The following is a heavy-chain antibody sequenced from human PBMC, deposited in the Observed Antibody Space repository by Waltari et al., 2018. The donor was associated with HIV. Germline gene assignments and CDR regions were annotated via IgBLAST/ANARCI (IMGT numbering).Heavy chain of an antibody. Sequence: QLQLQESGPGLVKPSETLSLTCTVSGGSISSSSYYWGWIRQPPGKGLEWIGSIYYSGSTYSNPSLKSRVTISVDTSKTPFSLKLGSVTAADTAVYYCATGVVVAATGDYYYYGMDVWGQGTTVTVSS. D-gene: IGHD2-15*01. J-gene: IGHJ6*02. CDR2: IYYSGST. CDR1: GGSISSSSYY. V-gene: IGHV4-39*07. CDR3: ATGVVVAATGDYYYYGMDV.